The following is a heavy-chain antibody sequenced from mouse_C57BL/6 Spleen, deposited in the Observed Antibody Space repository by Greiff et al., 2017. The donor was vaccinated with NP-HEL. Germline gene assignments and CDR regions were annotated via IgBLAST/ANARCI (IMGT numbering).Heavy chain of an antibody. CDR1: GYTFTDYY. J-gene: IGHJ1*03. Sequence: VKLVESGAELVRPGASVKLSCKASGYTFTDYYINWVKQRPGQGLEWIARIYPGSGNTYYNEKFKGKATLTAEKSSSTAYMQLSSLTSEDSAVYFCARYYYGSSYGYFDVWGTGTTVTVSS. V-gene: IGHV1-76*01. CDR2: IYPGSGNT. CDR3: ARYYYGSSYGYFDV. D-gene: IGHD1-1*01.